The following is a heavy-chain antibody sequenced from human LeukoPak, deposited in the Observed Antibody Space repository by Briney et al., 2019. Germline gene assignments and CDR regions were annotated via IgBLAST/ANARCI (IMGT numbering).Heavy chain of an antibody. D-gene: IGHD2-2*01. CDR3: ARDMGYCSSTSCYFFDY. CDR1: GRTFSSYA. Sequence: GGSLRLSCAASGRTFSSYAMHWVRQAPGKGLEWVAVISYDGSNKYYADSVKGRFTISRDTSKNTLYLQMNSLRAEDTAVYYCARDMGYCSSTSCYFFDYWGQGTLVTVSS. V-gene: IGHV3-30-3*01. CDR2: ISYDGSNK. J-gene: IGHJ4*02.